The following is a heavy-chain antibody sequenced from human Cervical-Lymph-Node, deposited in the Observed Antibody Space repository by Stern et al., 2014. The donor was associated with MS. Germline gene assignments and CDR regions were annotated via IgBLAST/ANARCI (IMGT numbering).Heavy chain of an antibody. J-gene: IGHJ4*02. CDR1: GYKFSIYW. D-gene: IGHD1-14*01. V-gene: IGHV5-51*01. CDR3: ARQTTAWASDV. CDR2: IYPGDSET. Sequence: VQLVESGAELIRPGESLKISCKGSGYKFSIYWIAWVRQMPGKGLEWMGIIYPGDSETRYIPSFQGQVHMSADKSTSTAYRQWSSLNASDTAMYFCARQTTAWASDVWGQGTLVTVSS.